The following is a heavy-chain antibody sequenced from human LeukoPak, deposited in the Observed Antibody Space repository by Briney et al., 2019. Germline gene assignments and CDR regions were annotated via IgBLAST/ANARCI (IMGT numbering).Heavy chain of an antibody. CDR1: GASFTDYY. V-gene: IGHV4-34*01. Sequence: KTSETLSLTCDVYGASFTDYYWSWIRQPPGKGLEWIGEISHSGSTNYNPSLKSRVTISIDTSKIQFFLKPTSLTAADTAVYYCVSTSGYWGQGTLVTVSS. CDR2: ISHSGST. J-gene: IGHJ4*02. CDR3: VSTSGY. D-gene: IGHD5/OR15-5a*01.